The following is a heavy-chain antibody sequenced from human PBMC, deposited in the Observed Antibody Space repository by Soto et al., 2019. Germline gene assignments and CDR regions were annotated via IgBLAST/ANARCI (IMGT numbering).Heavy chain of an antibody. D-gene: IGHD6-6*01. J-gene: IGHJ6*03. CDR1: GYTFTNYG. CDR3: AGVRHLVGSFSSYRDV. Sequence: QVQLLQSGAEVKKPGASVKVSCKASGYTFTNYGITWVRQAPGQGLEWMGWISAYNGNTHYTQRLQGRVTMTTDTPTSTASRGRGGLGSADTAVYSWAGVRHLVGSFSSYRDVWGKGTTVPFPS. CDR2: ISAYNGNT. V-gene: IGHV1-18*01.